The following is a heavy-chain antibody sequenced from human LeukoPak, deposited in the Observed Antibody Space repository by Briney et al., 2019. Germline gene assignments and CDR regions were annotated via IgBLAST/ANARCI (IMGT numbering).Heavy chain of an antibody. CDR2: IYPGDSDT. Sequence: GESLQISCKGSGYSFTSYWIGWVREMPGKGLEWMGIIYPGDSDTRYSPSFQGQVTISADKSISTAYLQWSSLKASDTAMYYCARRIGQWLATGYFDYWGQGTLVTVSS. CDR1: GYSFTSYW. V-gene: IGHV5-51*01. J-gene: IGHJ4*02. CDR3: ARRIGQWLATGYFDY. D-gene: IGHD6-19*01.